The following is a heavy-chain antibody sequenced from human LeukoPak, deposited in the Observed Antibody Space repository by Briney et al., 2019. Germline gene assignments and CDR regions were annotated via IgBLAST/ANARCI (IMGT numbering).Heavy chain of an antibody. CDR2: ISAYNGNT. D-gene: IGHD4-17*01. V-gene: IGHV1-18*01. Sequence: EASVTVSCKASGYTFTSYGISWVRQAPGQGLEWMGWISAYNGNTNYAQKLQGRVTMTTDTSTSTAYMELRSLRSDDTAVYYCARDPSYDYGDYNSFDIWGQGTMVTVSS. CDR1: GYTFTSYG. CDR3: ARDPSYDYGDYNSFDI. J-gene: IGHJ3*02.